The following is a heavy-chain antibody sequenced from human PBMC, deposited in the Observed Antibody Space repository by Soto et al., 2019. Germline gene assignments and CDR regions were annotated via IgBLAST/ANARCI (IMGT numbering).Heavy chain of an antibody. CDR3: ARLPDCSSTSCPPLSHYYYYMDV. CDR1: GYTFTSYG. V-gene: IGHV1-18*01. D-gene: IGHD2-2*01. Sequence: ASVKVSCKASGYTFTSYGISWVRQAPGQGLEWMGWISAYNGNTNYAQKLQGRVTMTTDTSTSTAYMELRSLRSDDTAVYYCARLPDCSSTSCPPLSHYYYYMDVWGKGTTVTVSS. CDR2: ISAYNGNT. J-gene: IGHJ6*03.